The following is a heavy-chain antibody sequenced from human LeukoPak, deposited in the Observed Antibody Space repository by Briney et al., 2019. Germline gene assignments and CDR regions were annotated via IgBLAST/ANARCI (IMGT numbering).Heavy chain of an antibody. V-gene: IGHV3-74*01. J-gene: IGHJ4*02. CDR2: VDSGGTTT. D-gene: IGHD6-13*01. Sequence: PGGSLRLSCAASGFTFTSYWMHWVRQAPGKGLVWISHVDSGGTTTSYVDSVKGRLTISRDNSKNTLYLQVNSLRIEDTAVYYCARALGSSWDSSLDSWGQGTLVPVSS. CDR1: GFTFTSYW. CDR3: ARALGSSWDSSLDS.